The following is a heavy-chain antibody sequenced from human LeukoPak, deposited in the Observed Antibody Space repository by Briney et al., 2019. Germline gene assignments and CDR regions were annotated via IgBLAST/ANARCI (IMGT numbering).Heavy chain of an antibody. J-gene: IGHJ4*02. CDR1: GFTLSSYM. Sequence: GGSLRLSCVASGFTLSSYMMSWVRQAPGKGLEWVSGISGSAGGTFYSDSVRGRFTISRDSPKNTLYLQMNSLRVEGTAVYYCTKDPLDYWGQGTLVTVSS. V-gene: IGHV3-23*01. CDR2: ISGSAGGT. CDR3: TKDPLDY.